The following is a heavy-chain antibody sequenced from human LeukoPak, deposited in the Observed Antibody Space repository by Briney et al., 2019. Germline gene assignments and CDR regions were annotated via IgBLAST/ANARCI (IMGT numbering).Heavy chain of an antibody. J-gene: IGHJ4*02. V-gene: IGHV4-61*02. D-gene: IGHD5-24*01. CDR2: IYNSGST. Sequence: SETLSLTCTVSGVSISSGSYYWSWIRQPAGKGLELIGRIYNSGSTNYNPSLKSRVTISIDTSKNQFSLKLSSVTAADTAVYYCARDGYNENVYYFDYWGQGTLVTVSS. CDR3: ARDGYNENVYYFDY. CDR1: GVSISSGSYY.